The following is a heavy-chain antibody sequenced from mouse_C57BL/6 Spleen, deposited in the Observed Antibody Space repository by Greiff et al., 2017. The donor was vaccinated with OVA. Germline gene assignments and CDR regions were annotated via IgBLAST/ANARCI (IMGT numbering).Heavy chain of an antibody. CDR2: INPSNGGT. CDR1: GYTFTSYW. J-gene: IGHJ1*03. V-gene: IGHV1-53*01. D-gene: IGHD1-1*01. Sequence: QVQLQQPGPELVKPGASVKLSCKASGYTFTSYWMHWVKQRPGQGLEWIGNINPSNGGTNYNEKFKSKATLTVDKSSSTAYMQLSSLTSEDSAVYYCARDYYGSSHWYFDVWGTGTTVTVSS. CDR3: ARDYYGSSHWYFDV.